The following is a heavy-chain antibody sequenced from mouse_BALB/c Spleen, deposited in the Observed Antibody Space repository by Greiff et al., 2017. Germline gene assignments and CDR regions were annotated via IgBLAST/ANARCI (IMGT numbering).Heavy chain of an antibody. J-gene: IGHJ3*01. Sequence: EVMLVESGGGLVQPGGSRKLSCAASGFTFSSFGMHWVRQAPEKGLEWVAYISSGSGTIYYADTVKGRFTISRDNPKNTLFLQMTSLRSEDTAMYYCARSMITTLFAYWGQGTLVTVSA. CDR2: ISSGSGTI. D-gene: IGHD2-4*01. V-gene: IGHV5-17*02. CDR1: GFTFSSFG. CDR3: ARSMITTLFAY.